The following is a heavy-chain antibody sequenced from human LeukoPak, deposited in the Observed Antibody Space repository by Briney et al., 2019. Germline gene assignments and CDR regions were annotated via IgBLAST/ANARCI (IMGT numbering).Heavy chain of an antibody. J-gene: IGHJ4*02. V-gene: IGHV3-33*01. CDR2: IWYDGSNK. D-gene: IGHD3-10*01. Sequence: HPGGSLRLSCAASGFTFSSYGMHWVRQAPGKGLEWVAVIWYDGSNKYYADSVKGRFTISRDNSKNTLYLQMNSLRAEDTAVYYCARDNGSGSFDYWGQGTLVTVSS. CDR1: GFTFSSYG. CDR3: ARDNGSGSFDY.